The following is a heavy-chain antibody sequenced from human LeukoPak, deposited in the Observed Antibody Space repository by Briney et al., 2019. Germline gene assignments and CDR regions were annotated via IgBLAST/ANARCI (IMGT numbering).Heavy chain of an antibody. Sequence: ASVKVSCKASGYTFTGCYMHWVRQAPGQGLEWMGWINPNSGSTNYAQKFQGRVTMTRDTSISTAYMELSRLRSDDTAVYYCARDTKQLVSLSFDPWGQGTLVTVSS. J-gene: IGHJ5*02. CDR2: INPNSGST. V-gene: IGHV1-2*02. CDR3: ARDTKQLVSLSFDP. D-gene: IGHD6-6*01. CDR1: GYTFTGCY.